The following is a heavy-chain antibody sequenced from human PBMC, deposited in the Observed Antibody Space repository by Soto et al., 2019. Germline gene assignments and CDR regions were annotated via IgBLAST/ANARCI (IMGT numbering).Heavy chain of an antibody. CDR1: GGSLSGYY. J-gene: IGHJ4*02. D-gene: IGHD2-2*02. V-gene: IGHV4-34*02. CDR2: INPNGDT. CDR3: ARLAEENAVLGPAPIGLCY. Sequence: QVQLQQWGAGLLKPSETLSLTCTVFGGSLSGYYWTWIRQSPGKGLEWIGEINPNGDTNYSPSLKSRVTMSVDTSKTQFSRRLHSVTAADTAVYYCARLAEENAVLGPAPIGLCYWGQGTLVTGSS.